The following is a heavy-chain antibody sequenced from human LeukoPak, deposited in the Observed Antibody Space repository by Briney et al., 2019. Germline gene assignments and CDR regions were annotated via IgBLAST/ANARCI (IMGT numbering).Heavy chain of an antibody. CDR2: INHSGST. Sequence: ASETLSLTCAVYGGSFSGYYWSWIRQPPGKGLEWIGEINHSGSTNYNPSLKSRVTISVDTSKNQFSLKLSSVTAADTAVYYCARGASFDYGGRETLVTVSS. V-gene: IGHV4-34*01. CDR3: ARGASFDY. CDR1: GGSFSGYY. J-gene: IGHJ4*02.